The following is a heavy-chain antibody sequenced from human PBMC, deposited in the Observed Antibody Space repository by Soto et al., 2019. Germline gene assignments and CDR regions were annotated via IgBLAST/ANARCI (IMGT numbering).Heavy chain of an antibody. CDR2: IYHGGST. V-gene: IGHV4-30-2*01. Sequence: QVQLRESGSGLVKPSQTLSLTCSVSGASVTRDGNCWTWIRQPPGKGLEFVASIYHGGSTFYNPSLRSRDTISLDRSKNQFSLKLTSVTAADTAVYYCAIEVDSYSQFDDWSQGTLVTVSS. D-gene: IGHD4-4*01. J-gene: IGHJ5*02. CDR3: AIEVDSYSQFDD. CDR1: GASVTRDGNC.